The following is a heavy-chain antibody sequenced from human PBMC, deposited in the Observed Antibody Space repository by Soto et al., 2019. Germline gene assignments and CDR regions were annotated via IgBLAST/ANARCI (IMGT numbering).Heavy chain of an antibody. CDR2: ISGHNGVT. CDR3: ARDQGGYGIFDD. Sequence: QVQLVQSGPEVKKPEASVKVSCKTSGYTFTSSGISWVRQAPGQGPEWMGWISGHNGVTNFARNFQDRVTLTIDSSTTTAYMGVRSLSFADTATYYCARDQGGYGIFDDWGQGTLVTVSS. J-gene: IGHJ4*02. D-gene: IGHD5-12*01. V-gene: IGHV1-18*04. CDR1: GYTFTSSG.